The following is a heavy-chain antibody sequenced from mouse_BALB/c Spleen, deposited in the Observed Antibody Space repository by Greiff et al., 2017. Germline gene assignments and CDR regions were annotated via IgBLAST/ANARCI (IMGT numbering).Heavy chain of an antibody. D-gene: IGHD5-1*01. V-gene: IGHV5-12-2*01. CDR2: ISNGGGST. Sequence: EVNVVESGGGLVQPGGSLKLSCAASGFTFSSYTMYWVRQTPVKRLEWVAYISNGGGSTYYPDTVKGRFTISRDNAKNTLYLQMSSLKSEDTAMYSRAREYLDYWGQGTSVTVSS. CDR1: GFTFSSYT. CDR3: AREYLDY. J-gene: IGHJ4*01.